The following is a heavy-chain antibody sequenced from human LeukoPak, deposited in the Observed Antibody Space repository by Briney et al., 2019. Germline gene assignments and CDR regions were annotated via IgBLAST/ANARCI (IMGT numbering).Heavy chain of an antibody. V-gene: IGHV4-39*07. Sequence: SETLSLTCTVSGGSISSSSYYRGWIRQPPGKGLEWIGSIYYSGSTNYNPSLKNRVTISVDTSKNQFSLKLSSVTAADTAVYYCARGGTMVRGVIPREYWGQGTLVTVSS. CDR2: IYYSGST. CDR1: GGSISSSSYY. D-gene: IGHD3-10*01. CDR3: ARGGTMVRGVIPREY. J-gene: IGHJ4*02.